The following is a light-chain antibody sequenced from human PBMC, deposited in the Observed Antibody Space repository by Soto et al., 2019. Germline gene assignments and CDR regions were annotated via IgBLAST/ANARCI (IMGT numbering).Light chain of an antibody. CDR2: DAS. Sequence: EIVMTQSPATLSVSPGERATLSCRASESVSSKLVWYQKKPGQAPRLLIHDASTRATGIPARFSGSGSGTDFTLTISSLQSEDFAVYFCKQYNIWPYTFGQGTRREIK. CDR3: KQYNIWPYT. J-gene: IGKJ5*01. CDR1: ESVSSK. V-gene: IGKV3-15*01.